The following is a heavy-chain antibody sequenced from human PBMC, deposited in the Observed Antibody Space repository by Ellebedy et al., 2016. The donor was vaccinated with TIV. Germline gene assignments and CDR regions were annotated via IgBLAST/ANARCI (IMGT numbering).Heavy chain of an antibody. Sequence: ASVKVSXXASGYTFTGYYMHWVQQAPGQGLEWMGWINPNSGGTNYAQKLQGRVTMTIDTSTSTAYMELRSLKSDDTAVYYCARMEEYGGYAFDYWGQGTLVTVSS. V-gene: IGHV1-2*02. CDR2: INPNSGGT. J-gene: IGHJ4*02. CDR1: GYTFTGYY. CDR3: ARMEEYGGYAFDY. D-gene: IGHD5-12*01.